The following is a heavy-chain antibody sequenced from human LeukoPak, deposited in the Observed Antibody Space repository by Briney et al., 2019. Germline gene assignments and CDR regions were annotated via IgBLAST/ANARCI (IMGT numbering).Heavy chain of an antibody. CDR3: ARHEGTWQFDY. D-gene: IGHD1-1*01. J-gene: IGHJ4*02. Sequence: GESLKISCKGSGYNFTRHWIAWVRQMPGKGLEWMGIIYPGDSDTRYSPSFQGQVTISADKSISTAYLQWSSLKASDTAMYYCARHEGTWQFDYWGQGTLVTVSS. V-gene: IGHV5-51*01. CDR1: GYNFTRHW. CDR2: IYPGDSDT.